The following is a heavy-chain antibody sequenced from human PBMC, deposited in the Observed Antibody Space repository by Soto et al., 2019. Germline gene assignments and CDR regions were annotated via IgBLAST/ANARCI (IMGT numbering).Heavy chain of an antibody. CDR1: GFTFSSYA. V-gene: IGHV3-30-3*01. CDR3: ARDLEEYYYDSSDAFDI. Sequence: PVGSLRLSCAASGFTFSSYAMHWVRQAPGKGLEWVAVISYDGSNKYYADSVKGRFTISRDNSKNTLYLQMNSLRAEDTAVYYCARDLEEYYYDSSDAFDIWGQGIMVTVSS. D-gene: IGHD3-22*01. CDR2: ISYDGSNK. J-gene: IGHJ3*02.